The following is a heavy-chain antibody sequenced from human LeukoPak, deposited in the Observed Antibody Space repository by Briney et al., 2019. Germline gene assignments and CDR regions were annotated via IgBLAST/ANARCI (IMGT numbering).Heavy chain of an antibody. CDR3: ARGSSTSFDP. D-gene: IGHD2-2*01. J-gene: IGHJ5*02. Sequence: SQTLSLTCTVSGGSISSGSYYWSWIRQPAGKGLEWIGRIYTSGSTNYNPSLKSRVTISVDTSKNQFSLKLSPVTAADTAVYYCARGSSTSFDPWGQGTLVTVSS. CDR2: IYTSGST. CDR1: GGSISSGSYY. V-gene: IGHV4-61*02.